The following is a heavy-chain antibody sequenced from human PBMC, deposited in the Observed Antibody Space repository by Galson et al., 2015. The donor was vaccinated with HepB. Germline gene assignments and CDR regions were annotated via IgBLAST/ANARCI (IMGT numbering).Heavy chain of an antibody. CDR1: GFTFNYAW. V-gene: IGHV3-15*01. CDR3: TTGGYSQGLGY. J-gene: IGHJ4*02. Sequence: LRLSCAASGFTFNYAWMTWVRQAPGKGLEWVGLIKSETDGGTTDYAPVKGRFTISRDDSKNTLYLQMNSLKTEDTAVYYCTTGGYSQGLGYWGQGTLVTVSS. D-gene: IGHD5-18*01. CDR2: IKSETDGGTT.